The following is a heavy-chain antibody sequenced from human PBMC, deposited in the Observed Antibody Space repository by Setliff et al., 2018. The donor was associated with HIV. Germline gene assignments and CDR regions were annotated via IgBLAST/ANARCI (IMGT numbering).Heavy chain of an antibody. CDR2: INVGNGDT. V-gene: IGHV1-3*01. D-gene: IGHD3-10*01. Sequence: ASVKVSCKASGYTFTTYSLHWVRQAPGHSLEWMGWINVGNGDTKYSPELQGRISITRDTSANTAYMELSSLRSDDTAVYFCARGALLAVFDFDHWGHGTLVTSPQ. CDR1: GYTFTTYS. CDR3: ARGALLAVFDFDH. J-gene: IGHJ4*01.